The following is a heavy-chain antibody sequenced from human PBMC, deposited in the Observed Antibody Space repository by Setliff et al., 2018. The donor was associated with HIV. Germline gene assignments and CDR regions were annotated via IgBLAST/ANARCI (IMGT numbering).Heavy chain of an antibody. V-gene: IGHV4-31*03. CDR1: GGSTTSGGYY. CDR3: AGFSYNFWVYRFDH. D-gene: IGHD3-3*01. CDR2: IYYSGST. Sequence: SETLSLTCSVSGGSTTSGGYYWSWIRQHPGKGLEYVGYIYYSGSTYYNPSLKSRVTMSIDTSTQQFFLNVTSVTAADTAVYYCAGFSYNFWVYRFDHWGQGALVTVSS. J-gene: IGHJ4*02.